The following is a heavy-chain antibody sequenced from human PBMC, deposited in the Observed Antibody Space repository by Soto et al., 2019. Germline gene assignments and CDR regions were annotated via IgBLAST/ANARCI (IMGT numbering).Heavy chain of an antibody. V-gene: IGHV1-69*01. J-gene: IGHJ5*02. Sequence: QVQLVQSGAEVKKPGSSVKVSCKASGGTFSGYAISWVRQAPGQGLEWMGGIIPIFGTANCAQKFQGRVTITADESTSTAYMELSSLRSEDTAVYYCAEGKFRYSYGLNWFDPWGQGTLVTVSS. CDR2: IIPIFGTA. CDR3: AEGKFRYSYGLNWFDP. CDR1: GGTFSGYA. D-gene: IGHD5-18*01.